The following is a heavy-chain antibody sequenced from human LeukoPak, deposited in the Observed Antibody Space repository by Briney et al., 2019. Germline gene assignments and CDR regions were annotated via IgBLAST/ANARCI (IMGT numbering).Heavy chain of an antibody. Sequence: ASVKVSCKASGYTFISYSMNWVRQAPGQGLEWMGWINPNSGGTNYAQKFQGRVTMTRDTSISTAYMELSRLRSDDTAVYYCARDEQQLVQEYWGQGTLVTVSS. D-gene: IGHD6-13*01. CDR1: GYTFISYS. J-gene: IGHJ4*02. CDR3: ARDEQQLVQEY. CDR2: INPNSGGT. V-gene: IGHV1-2*02.